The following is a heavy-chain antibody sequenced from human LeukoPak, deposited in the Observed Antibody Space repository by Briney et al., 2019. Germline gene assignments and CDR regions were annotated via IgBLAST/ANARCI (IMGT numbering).Heavy chain of an antibody. CDR1: GFTFSDYY. D-gene: IGHD5-18*01. V-gene: IGHV3-11*01. CDR2: ISSSGSTI. J-gene: IGHJ4*02. Sequence: PGGSLRLSCAASGFTFSDYYMNWIRQAPGKGLEWVSYISSSGSTIYYADSVKGRFTISRDNAKNSLYLQMNSLRAEDTAVYYCASSTTGGYSYGHFDYWGQGTLVTVSS. CDR3: ASSTTGGYSYGHFDY.